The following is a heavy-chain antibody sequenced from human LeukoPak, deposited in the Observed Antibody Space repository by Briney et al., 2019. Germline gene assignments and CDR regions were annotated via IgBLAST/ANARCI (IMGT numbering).Heavy chain of an antibody. CDR1: GGSISSYY. CDR2: IYYSGST. Sequence: SETLSLTCTVSGGSISSYYWSWLRQPPGKGLEWIGYIYYSGSTNYNPSLKSRVTISVDTSKNQFSLKLSSVTAADTAVYYCARALGYCSGGSCYERGNYYYYYGMDVWGQGTTVTVSS. CDR3: ARALGYCSGGSCYERGNYYYYYGMDV. D-gene: IGHD2-15*01. V-gene: IGHV4-59*01. J-gene: IGHJ6*02.